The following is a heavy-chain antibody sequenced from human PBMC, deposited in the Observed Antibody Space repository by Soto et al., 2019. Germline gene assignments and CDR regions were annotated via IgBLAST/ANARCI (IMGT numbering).Heavy chain of an antibody. V-gene: IGHV3-30-3*01. D-gene: IGHD3-22*01. CDR2: ISYDGSNK. CDR3: ARDPDSSGYTFDY. CDR1: GFTFSSYA. Sequence: QVQLVESGGGVVQPGSSLRLSCAASGFTFSSYAMHWVRQAPGKGLEWVAVISYDGSNKYYADSVKGRFTISRDNSKNTLYLQMNSLRAEDTAVYYCARDPDSSGYTFDYWGQGTLVTVSS. J-gene: IGHJ4*02.